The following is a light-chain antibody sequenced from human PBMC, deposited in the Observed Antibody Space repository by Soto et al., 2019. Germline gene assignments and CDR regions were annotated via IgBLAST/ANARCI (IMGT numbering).Light chain of an antibody. V-gene: IGKV3-20*01. CDR1: QSRSSSY. CDR3: QQYGTSPLT. J-gene: IGKJ4*01. Sequence: EIVLTQSPGTLSLSPGERATLFCRASQSRSSSYIAWYQQKPGQPPRLLIYGASSRATGIPDRFSGSGSGTDFTLTISRLEPEDFAMYYCQQYGTSPLTFGGGTKVEIK. CDR2: GAS.